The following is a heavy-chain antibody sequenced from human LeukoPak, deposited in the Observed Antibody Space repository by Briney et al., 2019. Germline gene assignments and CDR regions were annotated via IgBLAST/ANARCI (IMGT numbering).Heavy chain of an antibody. CDR3: ARHRPDYDSSGSDAFDI. D-gene: IGHD3-22*01. J-gene: IGHJ3*02. CDR2: IYPGDSDT. Sequence: GESLKISCQASGSSFSNYWIGWVRQMPGKGLEWMGIIYPGDSDTRYSPSFQGQVTISADKSISTAYLQWSSLKASDTAMYYCARHRPDYDSSGSDAFDIWGQGTMVTVSS. V-gene: IGHV5-51*01. CDR1: GSSFSNYW.